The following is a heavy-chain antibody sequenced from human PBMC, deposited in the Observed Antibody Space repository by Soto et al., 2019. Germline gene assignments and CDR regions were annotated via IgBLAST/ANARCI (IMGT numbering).Heavy chain of an antibody. CDR2: ISYDGGLQ. J-gene: IGHJ4*02. Sequence: QAQLVESGGGVVQPGRSLRLSCAASGFTFSSYGMHWVRQAPGTGLEWVAVISYDGGLQHYAGSVKGRFTISRDNSKNMVLLEMNGLRAEDTAVYYCVSDRGYGHASVPYSWGQGTLVSVSS. V-gene: IGHV3-30*03. CDR3: VSDRGYGHASVPYS. D-gene: IGHD5-18*01. CDR1: GFTFSSYG.